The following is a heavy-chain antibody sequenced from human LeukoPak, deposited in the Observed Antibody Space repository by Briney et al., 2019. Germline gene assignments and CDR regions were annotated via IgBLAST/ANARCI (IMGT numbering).Heavy chain of an antibody. D-gene: IGHD3-16*02. CDR1: GFTLKSHW. Sequence: GGSLRLSCVASGFTLKSHWMHWVRQAPGKGLMWVSQINSDGSSTDYADSVKGRFSISRDNAKNTLFLQMSSLRGEDTAVYYCVRNSEEYVRGSYRYADAFDIWGQGTMVTVTS. J-gene: IGHJ3*02. CDR3: VRNSEEYVRGSYRYADAFDI. CDR2: INSDGSST. V-gene: IGHV3-74*01.